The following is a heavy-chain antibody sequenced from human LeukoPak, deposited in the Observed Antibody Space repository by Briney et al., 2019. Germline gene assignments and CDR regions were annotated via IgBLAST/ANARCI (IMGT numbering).Heavy chain of an antibody. J-gene: IGHJ3*02. CDR1: GGTFSSFA. Sequence: SVKVSCKASGGTFSSFAISWVRQAPGQGLEWMGGIIPIFGTANYAQKFQGRVTITADESTSTAYMELSSLRSEDTAVYYCARGQIAVARITKAGAFDIWGQGTMVTVSS. D-gene: IGHD6-19*01. CDR2: IIPIFGTA. V-gene: IGHV1-69*13. CDR3: ARGQIAVARITKAGAFDI.